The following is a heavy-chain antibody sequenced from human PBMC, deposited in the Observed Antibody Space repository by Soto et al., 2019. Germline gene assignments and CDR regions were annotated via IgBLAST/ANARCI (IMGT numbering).Heavy chain of an antibody. D-gene: IGHD2-2*01. CDR2: ITYNGNT. V-gene: IGHV1-18*04. CDR1: GYTFTNYG. CDR3: ARIVPSDSYPYNHPTWH. J-gene: IGHJ4*02. Sequence: QIHLVQSGAEVKKPGDAVRVSCKASGYTFTNYGYSWVRQAPGQGLEWMGWITYNGNTNYAQKVQGRVTMTTDTSTNTAYMALRSLKSDDTAVYFCARIVPSDSYPYNHPTWHWGQGTLVTVSS.